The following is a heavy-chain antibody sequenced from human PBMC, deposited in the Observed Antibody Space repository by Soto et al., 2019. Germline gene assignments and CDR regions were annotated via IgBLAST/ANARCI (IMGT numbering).Heavy chain of an antibody. Sequence: ASVKVSCKTSGYTFTSYGISWVRQAPGQGLEWMGWITANNVNTNYAQKFQGRVTMNTDTYTAKAYMEMRSLRSDDTAVYYCARDMGGYYFEPNDYWGQGTLVTVPS. CDR2: ITANNVNT. CDR1: GYTFTSYG. J-gene: IGHJ4*02. D-gene: IGHD3-22*01. V-gene: IGHV1-18*01. CDR3: ARDMGGYYFEPNDY.